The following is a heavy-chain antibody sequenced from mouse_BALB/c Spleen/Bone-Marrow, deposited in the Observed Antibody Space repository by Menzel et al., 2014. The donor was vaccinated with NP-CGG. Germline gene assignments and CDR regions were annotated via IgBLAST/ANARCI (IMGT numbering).Heavy chain of an antibody. J-gene: IGHJ2*01. Sequence: VQLQQSGAELVRPGASVKLSCKASGYTFTSHWINWVKQSPGRGLEWIGNIYPSDSYTNYNQKFKDKATLTVDKSSSTAYMQLGSPTSEDSAVYYCTRTTEGFDYWGQGTTLTVSS. D-gene: IGHD1-1*01. CDR1: GYTFTSHW. CDR2: IYPSDSYT. V-gene: IGHV1-69*02. CDR3: TRTTEGFDY.